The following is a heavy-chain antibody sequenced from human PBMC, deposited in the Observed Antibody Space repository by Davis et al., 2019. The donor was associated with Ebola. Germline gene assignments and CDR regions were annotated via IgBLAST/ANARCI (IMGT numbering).Heavy chain of an antibody. CDR1: GFLFSSYA. J-gene: IGHJ4*02. Sequence: PGGSLRLPCAASGFLFSSYAMSWVRQAPGRGLEWVSSISASGGATFYADSVKGRIVMSRDNSNDTLYLRMNNLRAEDTAIYYCAKDLTSYYGSGDFFDYWGQGILVTVSS. CDR3: AKDLTSYYGSGDFFDY. D-gene: IGHD3-10*01. CDR2: ISASGGAT. V-gene: IGHV3-23*01.